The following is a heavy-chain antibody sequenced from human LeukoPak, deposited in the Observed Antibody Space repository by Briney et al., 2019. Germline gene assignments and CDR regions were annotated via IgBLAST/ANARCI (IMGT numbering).Heavy chain of an antibody. V-gene: IGHV4-59*01. CDR2: IYYSGST. D-gene: IGHD2-2*01. CDR3: ARGPPGFCSSTSCSAYWYFDL. Sequence: SETLSLTCTVSGGSISSDYWTWIRQPPGKGLEWIGYIYYSGSTNYNPSLKSRVTISVDTSKNQFSLKLSSVTAADTAVYYCARGPPGFCSSTSCSAYWYFDLWGRGTLVTVSS. CDR1: GGSISSDY. J-gene: IGHJ2*01.